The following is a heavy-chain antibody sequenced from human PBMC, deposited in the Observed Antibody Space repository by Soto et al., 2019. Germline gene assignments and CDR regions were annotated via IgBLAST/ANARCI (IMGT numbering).Heavy chain of an antibody. CDR3: AKGGDYSLYNWFDP. D-gene: IGHD4-17*01. J-gene: IGHJ5*02. CDR1: GFTFSSYG. V-gene: IGHV3-30*18. Sequence: QVQLVESGGGVVQPGRSLRLSCAASGFTFSSYGMHWVRQAPGKGLEWVAVISYDGSNKYYSDSVKGRFTISGDNSKNTLYLQMNSLRTEDTAVYYCAKGGDYSLYNWFDPWGQGTLVTVSS. CDR2: ISYDGSNK.